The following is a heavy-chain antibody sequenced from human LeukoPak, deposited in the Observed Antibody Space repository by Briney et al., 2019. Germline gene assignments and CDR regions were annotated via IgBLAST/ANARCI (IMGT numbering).Heavy chain of an antibody. J-gene: IGHJ4*02. CDR3: ARDPGYGLGVDYGDY. CDR1: GGSISSGGYY. D-gene: IGHD3-10*01. V-gene: IGHV3-66*01. Sequence: PSETLSLTCTVSGGSISSGGYYWSWIRQHPGKGLEWLSVIHRGGNTYYADSVKGRFTISRDSSKNTVFLQMDSLRAEDTAVYYCARDPGYGLGVDYGDYWGQGTLVTVSS. CDR2: IHRGGNT.